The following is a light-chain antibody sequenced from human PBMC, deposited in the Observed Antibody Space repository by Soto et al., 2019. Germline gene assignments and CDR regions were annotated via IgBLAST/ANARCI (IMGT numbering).Light chain of an antibody. CDR2: DAS. Sequence: DIQMTQSPSTLSASVGDRVTITCRASQSISSWLAWYQQKPGKAPQLLIYDASSLESRVPSRCSGSGSGTEFNRTISGLQPDDFATYYCQQYNTYSYTFGQGTKLEIK. J-gene: IGKJ2*01. CDR3: QQYNTYSYT. V-gene: IGKV1-5*01. CDR1: QSISSW.